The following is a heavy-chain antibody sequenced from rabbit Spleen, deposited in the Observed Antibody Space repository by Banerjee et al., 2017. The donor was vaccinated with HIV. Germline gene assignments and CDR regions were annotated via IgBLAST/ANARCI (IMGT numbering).Heavy chain of an antibody. CDR1: GFSFSSNYY. V-gene: IGHV1S40*01. Sequence: QSLEESGGGLVQPEGSLTLTCTASGFSFSSNYYMCWVRQAPGKGLEWIACIATGSSGFTYYASWAKGRFTCSKASSTTVTLQMTSLTAADTATYFCARDLVVAIGWNFNLWGPGTLVTVS. CDR3: ARDLVVAIGWNFNL. D-gene: IGHD3-3*01. J-gene: IGHJ4*01. CDR2: IATGSSGFT.